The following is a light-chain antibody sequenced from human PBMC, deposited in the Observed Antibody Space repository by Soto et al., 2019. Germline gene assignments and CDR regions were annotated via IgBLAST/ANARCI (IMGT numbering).Light chain of an antibody. CDR3: QQYNDWPRT. J-gene: IGKJ1*01. V-gene: IGKV3-15*01. CDR1: QSFSSN. Sequence: EIVMTQSPATLSVSPGERATLSCRASQSFSSNLAWFQHKPGQAPRLLIYGASTRATGIPARISGSGSGTEFARTISSLQCEDFAVYYCQQYNDWPRTFGRGTKVEI. CDR2: GAS.